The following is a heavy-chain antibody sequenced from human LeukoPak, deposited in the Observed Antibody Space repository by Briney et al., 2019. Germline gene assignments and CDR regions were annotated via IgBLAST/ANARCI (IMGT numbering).Heavy chain of an antibody. V-gene: IGHV4-61*01. CDR2: IYYSGST. Sequence: SETLSLTCSVSGDYVSSGNNHWSWIRQPPGKGLEWIGHIYYSGSTNYNPSLKSRVTISLDASKNRFSLKLSSVTAADTAVYYCARVGGSGWFDYWGQGSLVTVSS. CDR1: GDYVSSGNNH. D-gene: IGHD6-19*01. CDR3: ARVGGSGWFDY. J-gene: IGHJ4*02.